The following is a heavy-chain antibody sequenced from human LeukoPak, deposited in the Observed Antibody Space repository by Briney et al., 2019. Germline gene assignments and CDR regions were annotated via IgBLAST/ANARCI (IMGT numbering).Heavy chain of an antibody. CDR1: GFTFSSYW. D-gene: IGHD2-2*02. J-gene: IGHJ4*02. CDR3: ARYCSSTSCYRTFDY. V-gene: IGHV3-74*01. CDR2: INSDGSST. Sequence: PGGSLRLSCAASGFTFSSYWMHWVRQAPGKGLVWVSRINSDGSSTSYADSVKGRFTISRDNAKNTLYLQMNSLRAEDTAVYYCARYCSSTSCYRTFDYWGRGTLVTVSS.